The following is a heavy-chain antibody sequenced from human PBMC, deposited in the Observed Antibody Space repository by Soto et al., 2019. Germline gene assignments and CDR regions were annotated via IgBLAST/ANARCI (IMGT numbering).Heavy chain of an antibody. Sequence: WVRQAPGQGLEWMGGIIPIFGTANYAQKFQGRVTMTRDTSISTAYMELSRLRSDDTAVYYCARDSNMDVXXXGT. J-gene: IGHJ6*02. CDR2: IIPIFGTA. CDR3: ARDSNMDV. V-gene: IGHV1-69*05.